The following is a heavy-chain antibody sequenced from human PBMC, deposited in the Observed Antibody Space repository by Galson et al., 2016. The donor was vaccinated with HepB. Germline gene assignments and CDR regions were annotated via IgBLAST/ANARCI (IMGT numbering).Heavy chain of an antibody. CDR2: ISDNGHAT. CDR1: GFTFNSYA. V-gene: IGHV3-23*01. Sequence: LRLSCAGSGFTFNSYAMNWVRQVPGKGLEWISLISDNGHATYYADPVRGRFSIARDNPKNTLYLQMNSLRADDTAVYYCAKCPPGTRGSLDSWGQGTLVTVSS. CDR3: AKCPPGTRGSLDS. D-gene: IGHD1-14*01. J-gene: IGHJ4*02.